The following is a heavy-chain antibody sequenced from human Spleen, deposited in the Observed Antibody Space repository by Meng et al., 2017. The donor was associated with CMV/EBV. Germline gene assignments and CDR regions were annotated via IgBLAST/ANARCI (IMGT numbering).Heavy chain of an antibody. V-gene: IGHV3-21*01. CDR1: GFTFSSYS. J-gene: IGHJ3*02. CDR2: ISSSSSYI. D-gene: IGHD2-2*01. Sequence: GESLKISCAASGFTFSSYSMNWVRQAPGKGLEWVASISSSSSYIDYADLVKGRFTISRDNAKNSLFLLMNSLRGEDTAVYYCARDLPSSTPGYQLLLGGFLEGADAFDIWGQGTMVTVSS. CDR3: ARDLPSSTPGYQLLLGGFLEGADAFDI.